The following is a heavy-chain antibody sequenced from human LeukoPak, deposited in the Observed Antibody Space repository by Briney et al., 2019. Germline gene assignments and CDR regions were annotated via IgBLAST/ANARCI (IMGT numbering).Heavy chain of an antibody. CDR2: ITNSGSTI. Sequence: GGSPRLSCAASGFTFSDYNMNWVRQAPGKGLEWVSYITNSGSTIHYADSVKGRFTISRDNAKNSLYLQMNSLRAEDTAVYYCARSIGLTGGGVDVWGQGTTVTVSS. CDR1: GFTFSDYN. CDR3: ARSIGLTGGGVDV. D-gene: IGHD3-9*01. V-gene: IGHV3-11*01. J-gene: IGHJ6*02.